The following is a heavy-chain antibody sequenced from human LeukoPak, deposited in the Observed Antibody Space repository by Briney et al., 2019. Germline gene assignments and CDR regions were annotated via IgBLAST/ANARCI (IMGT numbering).Heavy chain of an antibody. D-gene: IGHD3-10*01. CDR3: ARDTGAGGGGGYFDY. CDR2: ISSSSSYI. Sequence: GGSLRLSCAASGFTFSSYSMNWVRQAPGKGLEWVSSISSSSSYIYYADSVKGRFTISRDNAKNSLYLQMNSLRAEDTAVYYCARDTGAGGGGGYFDYWGQGTLVTVSS. J-gene: IGHJ4*02. V-gene: IGHV3-21*01. CDR1: GFTFSSYS.